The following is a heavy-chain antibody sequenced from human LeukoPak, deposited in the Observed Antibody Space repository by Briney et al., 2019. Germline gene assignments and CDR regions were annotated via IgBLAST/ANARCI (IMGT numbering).Heavy chain of an antibody. CDR2: IYHSGST. CDR3: ARVSIYDYVWGSYRYVFDY. J-gene: IGHJ4*02. CDR1: GGSISSGGYS. Sequence: PSETLSLTCAVSGGSISSGGYSWSWIRQPPGTGLEWIGYIYHSGSTYYNPSLKSRVTISVDRSKNQFSLKLSSVTAADTAVYYCARVSIYDYVWGSYRYVFDYWGQGTLVTVSS. D-gene: IGHD3-16*02. V-gene: IGHV4-30-2*01.